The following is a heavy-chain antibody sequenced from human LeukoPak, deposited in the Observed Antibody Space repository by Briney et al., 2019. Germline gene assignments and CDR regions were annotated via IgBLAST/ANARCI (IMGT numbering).Heavy chain of an antibody. J-gene: IGHJ3*02. V-gene: IGHV1-18*01. CDR3: AREGLRYFDWLPDAFDI. D-gene: IGHD3-9*01. CDR2: ISTYNGNT. CDR1: GYTFTSHG. Sequence: ASVKVSCKASGYTFTSHGISWVRQAPGQGLEWMGWISTYNGNTNYAQKLQGRVSMTTDTSTSTAYMELRSLRSDDTAVYYCAREGLRYFDWLPDAFDIWGQGTMVTVSS.